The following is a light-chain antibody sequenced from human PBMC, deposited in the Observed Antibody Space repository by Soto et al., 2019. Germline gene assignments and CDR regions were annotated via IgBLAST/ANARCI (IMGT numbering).Light chain of an antibody. CDR3: QQDGSSPLYT. V-gene: IGKV3-20*01. CDR1: PSVSSSY. CDR2: GAS. Sequence: EIGLTQSPGTLSLSPGERATLSCRASPSVSSSYLAWYQQKRGQSPRRLIYGASSRATGIPDRFRGSRAGTDFTITSSRLEPEDFAVYAGQQDGSSPLYTVGQGTNLEIK. J-gene: IGKJ2*01.